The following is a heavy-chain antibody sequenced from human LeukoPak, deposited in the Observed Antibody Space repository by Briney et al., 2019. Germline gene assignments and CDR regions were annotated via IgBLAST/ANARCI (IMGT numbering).Heavy chain of an antibody. V-gene: IGHV4-34*01. CDR3: ARGYNTAPGIAVAAYYFDY. Sequence: SETLSLTCAVYGGSFSGYYWSWIRQPPGNGLEWIGEINHSGSTNYNPSLKSRVTISVDTSKNQFSLKLSSVTAADTAVYYCARGYNTAPGIAVAAYYFDYWGQGTLVTVSS. CDR2: INHSGST. D-gene: IGHD6-19*01. J-gene: IGHJ4*02. CDR1: GGSFSGYY.